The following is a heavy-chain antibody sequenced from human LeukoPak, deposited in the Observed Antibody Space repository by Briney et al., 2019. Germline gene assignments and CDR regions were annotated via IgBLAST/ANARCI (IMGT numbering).Heavy chain of an antibody. CDR3: AKGLGGVIVKDFDY. CDR1: GFTFDDYA. CDR2: ISWNSGSI. Sequence: AGGSLRLSCAASGFTFDDYAMHWVRQAPGKGLEWVSGISWNSGSIGYADSVKGRFTISRDNAKNSLYLQMNSLRAEDTALYYCAKGLGGVIVKDFDYWGQGTLVTVSS. V-gene: IGHV3-9*01. D-gene: IGHD3-16*02. J-gene: IGHJ4*02.